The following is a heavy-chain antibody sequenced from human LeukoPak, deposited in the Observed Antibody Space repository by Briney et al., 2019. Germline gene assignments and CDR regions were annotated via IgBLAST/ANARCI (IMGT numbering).Heavy chain of an antibody. Sequence: ASVKVSCKVSGSTLTELSMHWVRQAPGQGLEWMGGFDPEDGETFYAQNFQGRVIVTEDTSTDTAYMELSSLRSEDTAVYYCATPSSSWYKYSFDPWGQGTLVTVSS. CDR3: ATPSSSWYKYSFDP. D-gene: IGHD6-13*01. CDR2: FDPEDGET. J-gene: IGHJ5*02. CDR1: GSTLTELS. V-gene: IGHV1-24*01.